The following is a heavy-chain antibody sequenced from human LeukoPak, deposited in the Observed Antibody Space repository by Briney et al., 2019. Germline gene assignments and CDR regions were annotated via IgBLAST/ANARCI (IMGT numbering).Heavy chain of an antibody. CDR2: IYHSGST. CDR3: ARCGLLWFGESDYYMDV. J-gene: IGHJ6*03. CDR1: GGSISSSNW. Sequence: SETLSLTCAVSGGSISSSNWWSWVRQPPGKGLEWIGEIYHSGSTNYNPSLQSRVTISVDTSQNQFFLKLSSVTAADTAVYYCARCGLLWFGESDYYMDVWGKGTTVTISS. D-gene: IGHD3-10*01. V-gene: IGHV4-4*02.